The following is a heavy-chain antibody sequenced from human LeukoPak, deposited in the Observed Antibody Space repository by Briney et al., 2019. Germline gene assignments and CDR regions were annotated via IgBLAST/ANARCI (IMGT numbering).Heavy chain of an antibody. CDR2: ISSSSSST. CDR1: GFNFNDHY. D-gene: IGHD3-22*01. V-gene: IGHV3-11*01. J-gene: IGHJ4*02. CDR3: ARDRLGDYDHSGYYDK. Sequence: PGGSLRLSCAASGFNFNDHYMSWIRQAPGKGLEWVAYISSSSSSTYYADSVKGRFTISRDNAKNSVYLQMNNLRAEDTAVYYCARDRLGDYDHSGYYDKWGQGTLVTVSS.